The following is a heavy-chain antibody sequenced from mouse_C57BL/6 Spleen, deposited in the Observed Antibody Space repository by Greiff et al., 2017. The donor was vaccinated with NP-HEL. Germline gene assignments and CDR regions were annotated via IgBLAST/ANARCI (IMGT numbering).Heavy chain of an antibody. V-gene: IGHV1-64*01. CDR1: SYTFTSYW. CDR3: ARLDDSSGYPDY. J-gene: IGHJ2*01. CDR2: IHPNSGST. Sequence: QVQLQQSGAELVKPGASVKLSCKASSYTFTSYWMHWVKQRPGQGLEWIGMIHPNSGSTNYNEKFKSKATLTVDKSSSTAYMQLSSLTSEDSAVYYCARLDDSSGYPDYWGQSTTLTVSS. D-gene: IGHD3-2*02.